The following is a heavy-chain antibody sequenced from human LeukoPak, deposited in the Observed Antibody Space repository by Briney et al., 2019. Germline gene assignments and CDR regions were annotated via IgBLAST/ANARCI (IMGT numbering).Heavy chain of an antibody. CDR3: ARVPVAYYYDSSGYYTAPFDY. Sequence: GGSLRLSCAASGFTFSSYWMSWVRQAPGKGLEWVANIKRDGSEKYYVDSVKGRFTISRDNAKNSLYLQMNSLRAEDTAVYYCARVPVAYYYDSSGYYTAPFDYWGQGTLVTVSS. CDR1: GFTFSSYW. V-gene: IGHV3-7*01. J-gene: IGHJ4*02. CDR2: IKRDGSEK. D-gene: IGHD3-22*01.